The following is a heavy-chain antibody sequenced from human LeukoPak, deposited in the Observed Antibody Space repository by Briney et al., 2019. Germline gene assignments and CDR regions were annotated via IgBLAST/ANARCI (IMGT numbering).Heavy chain of an antibody. CDR2: IYYSGST. J-gene: IGHJ6*04. CDR3: ARDHLRLGLSLYYYYGMDV. CDR1: GGSISSGDYY. Sequence: SETLSLTCTVSGGSISSGDYYWRWLRQPPGKGLEWIGYIYYSGSTYYNPSLKSRVTISVDTSKNQFSLKLSSVTAADTAVYYCARDHLRLGLSLYYYYGMDVWGKGTTVTVSS. V-gene: IGHV4-30-4*01. D-gene: IGHD3-16*01.